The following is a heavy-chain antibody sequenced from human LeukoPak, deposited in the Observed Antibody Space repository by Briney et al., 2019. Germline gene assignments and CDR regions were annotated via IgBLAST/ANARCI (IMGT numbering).Heavy chain of an antibody. CDR2: IYYSGST. Sequence: SETLSLTCTVSGGSISSSSYYWGWIRQPPGKGLEWIVSIYYSGSTYYNPSLKSRVTISVNTSKNQFSLKLSSVTAADTAVYYCATIVVVVATHDAFDIWGQGTMVTVSS. D-gene: IGHD2-15*01. J-gene: IGHJ3*02. V-gene: IGHV4-39*01. CDR3: ATIVVVVATHDAFDI. CDR1: GGSISSSSYY.